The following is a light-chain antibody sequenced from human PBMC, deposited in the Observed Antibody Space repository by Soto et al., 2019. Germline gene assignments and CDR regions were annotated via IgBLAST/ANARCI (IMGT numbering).Light chain of an antibody. V-gene: IGLV2-14*01. CDR2: EVS. CDR1: SSDVGAYNS. J-gene: IGLJ3*02. CDR3: SSFTRSNTWV. Sequence: QSVLTQPASVSGSPGQSIIISCTGTSSDVGAYNSVCWHQQHPGKAPKLMIYEVSNRPSGVSDRFSASKSGNTASLTISGLQADDEGDYYCSSFTRSNTWVFGGGTKLTVL.